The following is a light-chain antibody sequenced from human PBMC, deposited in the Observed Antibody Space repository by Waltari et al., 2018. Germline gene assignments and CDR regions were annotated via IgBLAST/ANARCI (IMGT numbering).Light chain of an antibody. CDR2: VNSDGSP. V-gene: IGLV4-69*01. CDR1: SGHSTNV. Sequence: QLVLTQSPSASASLGASVKLTCTLSSGHSTNVIAWLPKRPEKGPRHFMKVNSDGSPKKGEGIPDRFSGSSSGAERYLTVSSLQSEDEADYYCQTGGHGTWVFGGGTKLTVL. CDR3: QTGGHGTWV. J-gene: IGLJ3*02.